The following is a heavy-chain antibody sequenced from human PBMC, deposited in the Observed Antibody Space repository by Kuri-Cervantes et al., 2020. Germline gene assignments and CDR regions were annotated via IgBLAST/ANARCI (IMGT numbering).Heavy chain of an antibody. J-gene: IGHJ6*02. CDR3: ARDSVPAAHDYYYGMDV. CDR2: ISYDGSNK. V-gene: IGHV3-30-3*01. Sequence: GESLKISCAASGFTFSSYAMHWVRQAPGKGLEWVAVISYDGSNKYYADSVKGRFTISRDNSKNTLYLQRNSLRAEGTAVYYCARDSVPAAHDYYYGMDVWGQGTTVTVSS. D-gene: IGHD2-2*01. CDR1: GFTFSSYA.